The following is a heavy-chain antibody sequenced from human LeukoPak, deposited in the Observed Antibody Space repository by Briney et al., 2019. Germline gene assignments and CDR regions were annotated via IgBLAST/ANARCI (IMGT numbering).Heavy chain of an antibody. Sequence: GGSLRLSCAASGFTFSSYSMNWVRQAPGKGLEWVSYISSSSSTIYYADSVKGRFTISRDNSKNTLYLQMNSLRAEDTAVYYCASRYNWNSEFDPWGQGTLVTVSS. V-gene: IGHV3-48*01. D-gene: IGHD1-7*01. CDR2: ISSSSSTI. CDR3: ASRYNWNSEFDP. J-gene: IGHJ5*02. CDR1: GFTFSSYS.